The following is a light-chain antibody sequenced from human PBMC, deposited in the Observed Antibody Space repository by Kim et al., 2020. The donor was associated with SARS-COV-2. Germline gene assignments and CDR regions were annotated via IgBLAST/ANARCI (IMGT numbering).Light chain of an antibody. CDR2: GAS. CDR3: HQYNAWHT. Sequence: EVVMTQSPATLSVSPGEGVTLSCRASQSVRSDLAWYQQKSGQTPRLLIYGASTRAAGVPARFSGSGSGTEFTLTISSLQSEDVAVYYCHQYNAWHTFGQGTKLEI. CDR1: QSVRSD. J-gene: IGKJ2*01. V-gene: IGKV3-15*01.